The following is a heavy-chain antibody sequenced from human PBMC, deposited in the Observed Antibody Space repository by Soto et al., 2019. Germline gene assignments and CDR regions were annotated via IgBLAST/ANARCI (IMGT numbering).Heavy chain of an antibody. Sequence: PSETLSLTCAVYGGSFSGYYWSWIRQPPGKGLEWVGEINHSGSTNYNPSLKSRVTISVDTSKNQFSLKLSSVTAADTAVYYCARATLRYFDWVAGWGYYFDYWGQGTLVTVSS. J-gene: IGHJ4*02. CDR3: ARATLRYFDWVAGWGYYFDY. CDR2: INHSGST. V-gene: IGHV4-34*01. D-gene: IGHD3-9*01. CDR1: GGSFSGYY.